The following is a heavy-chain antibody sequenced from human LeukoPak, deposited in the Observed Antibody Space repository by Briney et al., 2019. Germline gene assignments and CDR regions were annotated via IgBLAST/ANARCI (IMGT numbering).Heavy chain of an antibody. J-gene: IGHJ6*03. Sequence: SETLSLTCAVYGASFSGYYWSWIRQPAGKGLEWIGRIYTSGSTNYNPSLKSRVTISVDTSKNQFSLKLTSVTAADTAVYYCTRGARVFPDYYYYMDVWGTGTTVTVSS. D-gene: IGHD2-21*01. V-gene: IGHV4-59*10. CDR1: GASFSGYY. CDR3: TRGARVFPDYYYYMDV. CDR2: IYTSGST.